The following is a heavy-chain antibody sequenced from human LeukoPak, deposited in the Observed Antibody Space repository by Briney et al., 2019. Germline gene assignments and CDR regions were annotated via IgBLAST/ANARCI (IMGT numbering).Heavy chain of an antibody. Sequence: SETLSLTCTVSGGSISSSSYYWGWIRQPPGKGLEWIGSIYYSGSTYYNPSLKSRVTISVDTSKNQFSLKLSSVTAADTAVYYCARGRDGYNFGIDYWGQGTLVTVSS. V-gene: IGHV4-39*01. CDR3: ARGRDGYNFGIDY. J-gene: IGHJ4*02. CDR2: IYYSGST. CDR1: GGSISSSSYY. D-gene: IGHD5-24*01.